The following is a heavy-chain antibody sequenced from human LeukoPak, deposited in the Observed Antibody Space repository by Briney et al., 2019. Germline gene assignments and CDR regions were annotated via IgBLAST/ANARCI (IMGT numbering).Heavy chain of an antibody. CDR1: GFTFSSCS. D-gene: IGHD2-21*02. J-gene: IGHJ4*02. V-gene: IGHV3-21*06. Sequence: GGSLRLSCAASGFTFSSCSMHWVRQAPGKGLEWVSSISSSGSYTYYVDSVKGRFTISRDNAKNLLYLQMNSLRAEDTAVYYCARVPDCGGDCYSGYYFDYWGQGTLVTVSS. CDR2: ISSSGSYT. CDR3: ARVPDCGGDCYSGYYFDY.